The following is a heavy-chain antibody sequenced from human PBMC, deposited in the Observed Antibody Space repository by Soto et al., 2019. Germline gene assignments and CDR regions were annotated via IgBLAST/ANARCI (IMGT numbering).Heavy chain of an antibody. Sequence: ASVKVSCKASGYTFTGYYIHWVRQAPGQGLEWMGWINPDSGDTNFAQKFRGRVTMTRDTSVTTAYMELSRLQSDDTAVYYCASGGGYFSSPNYYFDFWGQGTLVTVSS. CDR2: INPDSGDT. J-gene: IGHJ4*02. V-gene: IGHV1-2*02. CDR3: ASGGGYFSSPNYYFDF. D-gene: IGHD2-15*01. CDR1: GYTFTGYY.